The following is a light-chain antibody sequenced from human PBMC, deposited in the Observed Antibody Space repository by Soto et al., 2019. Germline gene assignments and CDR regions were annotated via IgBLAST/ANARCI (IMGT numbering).Light chain of an antibody. CDR1: SSDVGGYNY. CDR3: CSYAGSYSWV. J-gene: IGLJ3*02. V-gene: IGLV2-11*01. Sequence: QSALTQPRSVSRSPGQSVTVSCTGTSSDVGGYNYVSWYQQHPGKAPKLMIYDVSKRPSGVPDRFSGSKSGYTASLTISGLQAEDETDYYCCSYAGSYSWVFGGGTKLTLL. CDR2: DVS.